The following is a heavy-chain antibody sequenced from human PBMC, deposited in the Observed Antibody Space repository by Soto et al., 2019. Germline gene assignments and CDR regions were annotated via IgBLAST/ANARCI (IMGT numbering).Heavy chain of an antibody. CDR1: GFTFSSYA. J-gene: IGHJ6*02. CDR2: ISGSGGST. V-gene: IGHV3-23*01. Sequence: GGSLRLSCAASGFTFSSYAMSWVRQAPGKGLEWVSAISGSGGSTYYADSVKGRFTISRDNSKNTLYLQMNSLRAEDTAVYYCAKDSGNWNYRDYYYYGMDVWGQGTTVTVSS. CDR3: AKDSGNWNYRDYYYYGMDV. D-gene: IGHD1-7*01.